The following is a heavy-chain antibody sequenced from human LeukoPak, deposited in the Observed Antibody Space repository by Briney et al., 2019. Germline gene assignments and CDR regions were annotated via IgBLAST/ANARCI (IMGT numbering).Heavy chain of an antibody. CDR1: GFTFDDYA. CDR2: ISGDGGST. J-gene: IGHJ4*02. V-gene: IGHV3-43*02. D-gene: IGHD4-17*01. Sequence: SGGSLRLSCAASGFTFDDYAMHWVRQAPGKGLEWVSLISGDGGSTYYADSVKGRFTISRDNSKNTLYLQMNSLRVEDTALYYCAKEPTVTTPDYWGQGTLVTVSS. CDR3: AKEPTVTTPDY.